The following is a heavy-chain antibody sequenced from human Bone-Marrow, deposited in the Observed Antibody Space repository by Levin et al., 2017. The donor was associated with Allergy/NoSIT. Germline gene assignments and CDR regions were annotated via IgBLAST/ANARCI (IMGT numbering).Heavy chain of an antibody. Sequence: GESLKISCSVSGFTFSDYAIHWVRQAPGKGLEWVAVISDDGNSKYFTDSVKGRFTISRDSSKSTVFLQMNSLRHDDTAVYFCARDLPISAADTTEKLDYWGQGTPVTVSS. CDR1: GFTFSDYA. V-gene: IGHV3-30-3*01. CDR2: ISDDGNSK. D-gene: IGHD1-1*01. J-gene: IGHJ4*02. CDR3: ARDLPISAADTTEKLDY.